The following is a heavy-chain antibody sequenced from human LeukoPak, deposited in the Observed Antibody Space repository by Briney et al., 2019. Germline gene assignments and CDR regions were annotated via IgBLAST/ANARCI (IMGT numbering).Heavy chain of an antibody. D-gene: IGHD5-24*01. J-gene: IGHJ4*02. V-gene: IGHV3-21*01. CDR3: ARGDPHGAYFDY. CDR1: GFTLSTYS. Sequence: GGSLRLSCAASGFTLSTYSMNWVRQAPGKGLEWVSVISSSSTYIYYSDSVRGRFTISRDNAKNSLYLQMNSLRAEDTAVYYCARGDPHGAYFDYWGQGALVTVSS. CDR2: ISSSSTYI.